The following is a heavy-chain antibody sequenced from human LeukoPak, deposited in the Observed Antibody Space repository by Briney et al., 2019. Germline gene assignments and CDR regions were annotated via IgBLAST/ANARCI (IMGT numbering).Heavy chain of an antibody. J-gene: IGHJ4*02. D-gene: IGHD3-22*01. CDR2: IYYSGST. V-gene: IGHV4-59*01. CDR3: ARHNYYDSSGYYPLLFDS. CDR1: GGSISSYY. Sequence: SETPSLTCTVSGGSISSYYWSWIRQPPGKGLEWIAYIYYSGSTNYNPSLKSRVTISVDTSKNQFSLKLSSVTSADTAVYYCARHNYYDSSGYYPLLFDSWGQGTLVTVSS.